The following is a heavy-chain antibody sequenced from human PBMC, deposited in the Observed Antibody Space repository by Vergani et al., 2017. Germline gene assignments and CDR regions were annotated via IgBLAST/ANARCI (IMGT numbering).Heavy chain of an antibody. Sequence: QLQLQESGPGLVKPSETLSLTCTVSGGSISSSSYYWGWIRQPPGKVLEWIGSIYYSGSTYYNPSLKSRVTISVDTSKNQFSLKLSSVTAADTAVYYCARDSDCSGGSCYDYWGQGTLVTVSS. CDR1: GGSISSSSYY. D-gene: IGHD2-15*01. CDR2: IYYSGST. V-gene: IGHV4-39*07. CDR3: ARDSDCSGGSCYDY. J-gene: IGHJ4*02.